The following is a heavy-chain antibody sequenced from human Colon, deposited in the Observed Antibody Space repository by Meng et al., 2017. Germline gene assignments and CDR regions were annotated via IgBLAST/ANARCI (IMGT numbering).Heavy chain of an antibody. CDR2: INPNSGVT. D-gene: IGHD1-26*01. J-gene: IGHJ4*02. CDR3: ERMGAGAAFDF. CDR1: GYTFTTFF. V-gene: IGHV1-2*05. Sequence: QVHLVQSGADVKTPGSSVNISCEASGYTFTTFFLNWVRQTPDQGYEWLGRINPNSGVTNFAQKFQGRVTMTRDTSISTAYMELASLRSDDTGVYYCERMGAGAAFDFWGQGTLVTVSS.